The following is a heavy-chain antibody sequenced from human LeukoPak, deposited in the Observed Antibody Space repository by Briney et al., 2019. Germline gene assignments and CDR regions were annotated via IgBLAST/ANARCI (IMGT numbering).Heavy chain of an antibody. CDR1: GFTVSDSF. D-gene: IGHD2-15*01. J-gene: IGHJ4*02. Sequence: GGSLRLSCAASGFTVSDSFMTWVRQAPGKGLEWVAVISYDGSNKYYADSVKGRFSISRDNSKNTLFLQMNSLRAEDTALHYCAKGISRYCSGGTCYFDYWGQGTLVTVSS. CDR2: ISYDGSNK. CDR3: AKGISRYCSGGTCYFDY. V-gene: IGHV3-30*18.